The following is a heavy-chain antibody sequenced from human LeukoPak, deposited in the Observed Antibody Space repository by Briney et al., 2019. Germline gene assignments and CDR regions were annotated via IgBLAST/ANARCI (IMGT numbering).Heavy chain of an antibody. J-gene: IGHJ4*02. V-gene: IGHV1-18*01. D-gene: IGHD3-10*01. Sequence: ASVKVSCRASGYTFPSYCISWVRQAPGQALEWMGWISSYNGSTNYAQKLQGRVTMTTDTSTSTAYMELRSLRSDDTAVYYCAREGSWPGVDYWGEGTLVTVSS. CDR1: GYTFPSYC. CDR3: AREGSWPGVDY. CDR2: ISSYNGST.